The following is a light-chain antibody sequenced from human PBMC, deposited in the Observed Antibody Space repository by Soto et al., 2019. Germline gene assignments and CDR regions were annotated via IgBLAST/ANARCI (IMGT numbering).Light chain of an antibody. CDR1: QSVSSR. CDR3: HQYNNLWT. CDR2: GAS. Sequence: ILMTQSPATLSVSPGEIFTLWGRASQSVSSRLAWYQQKPGQSPRLLIYGASTRATGIPARFSGSGSGTEFTLTISSLQSEDFGVYYCHQYNNLWTFGQGTKVDI. V-gene: IGKV3-15*01. J-gene: IGKJ1*01.